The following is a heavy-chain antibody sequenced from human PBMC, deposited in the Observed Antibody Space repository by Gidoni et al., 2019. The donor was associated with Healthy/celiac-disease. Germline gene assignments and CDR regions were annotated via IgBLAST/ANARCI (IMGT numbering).Heavy chain of an antibody. CDR2: IIPIFGTA. V-gene: IGHV1-69*01. CDR3: AREGEYCSSTSCYQHDAFDI. CDR1: GGTFSSYA. J-gene: IGHJ3*02. Sequence: QVQLVQSGAEVKKPGSSVKVACKASGGTFSSYAISRVRQAPGQGLEWMGGIIPIFGTANYAQKFQGRVTITADESTSTAYMELSSLRSEDTAVYYCAREGEYCSSTSCYQHDAFDIWGQGTMVTVSS. D-gene: IGHD2-2*01.